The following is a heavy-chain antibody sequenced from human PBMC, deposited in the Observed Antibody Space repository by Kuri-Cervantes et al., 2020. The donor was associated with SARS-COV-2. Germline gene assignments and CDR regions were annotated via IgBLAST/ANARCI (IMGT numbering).Heavy chain of an antibody. Sequence: SETLSLTCAVYGGSFSGYYWSWIRQPPGKGLEWIGEINHSGSTNYNPSLKSRVTVSVDTSKNQFSLKLSSVTAADAAVYYCARAVAAAGPFYDYWGHGTPVTVSS. CDR1: GGSFSGYY. CDR2: INHSGST. D-gene: IGHD6-13*01. J-gene: IGHJ4*01. V-gene: IGHV4-34*01. CDR3: ARAVAAAGPFYDY.